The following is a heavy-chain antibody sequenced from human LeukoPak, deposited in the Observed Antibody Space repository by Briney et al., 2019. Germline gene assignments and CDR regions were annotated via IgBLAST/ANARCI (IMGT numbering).Heavy chain of an antibody. V-gene: IGHV4-39*07. CDR2: ISYSGST. Sequence: KPSETLSLPCTVSCDFLNPSHYWGSVRPPPGEGLGGIWTISYSGSTSYNPSLKSRPTISVDTSKNQFSLKLRSVTAADTAVYYCARGVSVYYDSSGYYYFDYWGQGTLVTVSS. CDR3: ARGVSVYYDSSGYYYFDY. D-gene: IGHD3-22*01. J-gene: IGHJ4*02. CDR1: CDFLNPSHY.